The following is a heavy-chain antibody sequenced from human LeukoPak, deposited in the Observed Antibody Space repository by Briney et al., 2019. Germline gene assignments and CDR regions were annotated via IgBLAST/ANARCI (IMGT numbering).Heavy chain of an antibody. Sequence: PGGSLRLSCAASGFTFSRYNMNWVRQAPGKGLEWVSSISSGSSYIYYADSVKGRFIISRDNAKNSLYLQMNSLRAEDTALYYCARYQLLDFYFYYTDVWGKGTTVTVSS. J-gene: IGHJ6*03. CDR2: ISSGSSYI. D-gene: IGHD2-2*01. CDR3: ARYQLLDFYFYYTDV. V-gene: IGHV3-21*04. CDR1: GFTFSRYN.